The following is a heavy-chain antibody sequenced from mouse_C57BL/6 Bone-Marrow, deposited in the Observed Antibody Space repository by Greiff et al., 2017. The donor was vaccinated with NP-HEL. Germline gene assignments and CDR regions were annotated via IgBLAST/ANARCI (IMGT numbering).Heavy chain of an antibody. CDR1: GFTFSSYA. V-gene: IGHV5-4*01. CDR3: ARESLYYYAMDY. Sequence: DVKLVESGGGLVKPGGSLKLSCAASGFTFSSYAMSWVRQTPEKRLEWVATISDGGSYTYYPDNVKGRFTISRDNAKNNLYLQMSHLKSEDTAMYYCARESLYYYAMDYWGQGTSVTVSS. D-gene: IGHD2-3*01. CDR2: ISDGGSYT. J-gene: IGHJ4*01.